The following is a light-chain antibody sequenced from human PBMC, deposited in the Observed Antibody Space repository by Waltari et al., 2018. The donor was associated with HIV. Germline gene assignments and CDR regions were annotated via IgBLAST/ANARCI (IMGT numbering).Light chain of an antibody. CDR3: QQYGSSPQT. J-gene: IGKJ1*01. Sequence: EIWLTQSPGTLSLSPGERATLSCRDSQSVTSNYLAWYQQKPGQAPRLLIYAASNRATGIPDRFSGSGSGTDFTLTISRLEPEDFALYFCQQYGSSPQTFGPGTKVEVQ. V-gene: IGKV3-20*01. CDR1: QSVTSNY. CDR2: AAS.